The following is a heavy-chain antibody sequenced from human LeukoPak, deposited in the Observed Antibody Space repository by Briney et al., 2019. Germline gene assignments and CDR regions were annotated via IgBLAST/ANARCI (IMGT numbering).Heavy chain of an antibody. CDR3: PRSSTRYSSSWYGYNWFDP. V-gene: IGHV1-8*01. Sequence: ASVKVSCKASGYTFTSYDINWVRQATGQGLEWMGWMNPNSGNTGYAQKFQGRVTMTRNTSISTAHMELSSLRSEDTAVYYCPRSSTRYSSSWYGYNWFDPWGQGTLVTVSS. D-gene: IGHD6-13*01. J-gene: IGHJ5*02. CDR2: MNPNSGNT. CDR1: GYTFTSYD.